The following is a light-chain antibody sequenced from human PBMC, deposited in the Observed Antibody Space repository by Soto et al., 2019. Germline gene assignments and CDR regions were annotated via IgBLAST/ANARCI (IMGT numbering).Light chain of an antibody. J-gene: IGKJ5*01. Sequence: EIMMSLSPATLSVYPGERATLSCRASQSVSSNLAWYQQKPGQAPRLLIYGASTWATGIPARFSGSGSGTEFTLTISSLQSEDFAVYFCQQYGSSLIFGQRRLPEVK. CDR3: QQYGSSLI. CDR1: QSVSSN. V-gene: IGKV3-15*01. CDR2: GAS.